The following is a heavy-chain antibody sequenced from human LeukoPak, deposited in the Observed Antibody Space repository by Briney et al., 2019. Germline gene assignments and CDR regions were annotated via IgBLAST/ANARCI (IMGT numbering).Heavy chain of an antibody. CDR3: ARGREQLWLEY. J-gene: IGHJ4*02. V-gene: IGHV1-8*01. CDR1: GGTFSSYD. Sequence: ASVKVSCKASGGTFSSYDINWVRQATGQGLEWMGWMNPNSGNTGYAQKFQGRITMTRDTSISTAYMELSSLRSEDTAVYYCARGREQLWLEYWGQGNMVTVSS. D-gene: IGHD5-18*01. CDR2: MNPNSGNT.